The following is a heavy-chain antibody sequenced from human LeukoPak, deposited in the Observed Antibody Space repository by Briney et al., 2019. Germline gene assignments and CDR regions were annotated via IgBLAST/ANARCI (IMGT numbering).Heavy chain of an antibody. CDR2: ISSSGSTI. D-gene: IGHD3-22*01. CDR3: ARGAYYYDNSGAFDY. V-gene: IGHV3-48*03. Sequence: GGSLRLSCAASGFTFSSYEMNWVRQAPGKGLEWVSYISSSGSTIYYADSVKGRFTISRDNAKNSLYLQMNSLRAEDTAVYYCARGAYYYDNSGAFDYWGQGTLVTVSS. J-gene: IGHJ4*02. CDR1: GFTFSSYE.